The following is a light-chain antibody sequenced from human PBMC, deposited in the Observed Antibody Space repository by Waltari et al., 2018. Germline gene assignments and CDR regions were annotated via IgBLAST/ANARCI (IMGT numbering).Light chain of an antibody. CDR1: SSDVGAYNH. CDR3: CSYAGNYRLL. J-gene: IGLJ2*01. CDR2: DVN. V-gene: IGLV2-11*01. Sequence: QSALTQPRSVSGSPGPSVTISCTGTSSDVGAYNHVSWYQQYPDKAPKVMIYDVNKRPSGVPDRFSGSKSGNTASLTISGLQAEDEADYYCCSYAGNYRLLFGGGTKVTVL.